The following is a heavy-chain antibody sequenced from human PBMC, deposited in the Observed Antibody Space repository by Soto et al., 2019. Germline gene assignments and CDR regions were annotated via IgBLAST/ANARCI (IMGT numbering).Heavy chain of an antibody. CDR3: AREFPSGDSSGYYGMDV. D-gene: IGHD3-22*01. CDR2: ISYDGSNK. J-gene: IGHJ6*02. CDR1: GFTFSSYA. V-gene: IGHV3-30-3*01. Sequence: GGSLRLSCAASGFTFSSYAMHWVRQAPGKGLEWVAVISYDGSNKYYADSVKGRFTISRDNSKNTLYLQMNSLRAEDTAVYYCAREFPSGDSSGYYGMDVWGQGTTVTVSS.